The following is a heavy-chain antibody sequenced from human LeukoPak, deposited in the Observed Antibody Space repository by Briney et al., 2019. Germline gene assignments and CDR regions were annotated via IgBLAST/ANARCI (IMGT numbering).Heavy chain of an antibody. CDR2: IYSGGST. CDR1: GLTVTSNY. D-gene: IGHD6-19*01. J-gene: IGHJ4*02. V-gene: IGHV3-66*02. Sequence: GGSLRLSCAASGLTVTSNYMSWVRQAPGKGLEWVSVIYSGGSTYYADSVKGRFTISRDNSKNTLYLQMNSLRAEDTAVYYCAAEDSGWYEADPYYFDYWGQGSLVTVSS. CDR3: AAEDSGWYEADPYYFDY.